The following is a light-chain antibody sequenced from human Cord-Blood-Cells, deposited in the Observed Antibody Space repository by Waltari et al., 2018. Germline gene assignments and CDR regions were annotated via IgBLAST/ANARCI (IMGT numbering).Light chain of an antibody. J-gene: IGLJ2*01. CDR3: GTWDSSLSAGV. V-gene: IGLV1-51*01. Sequence: QSVFTQPPSASAAPGQQVTISCSGSSSHIGNHSLSSYQQLPGTAPKLLIYDNNKRPSGIPDRFSGSKSGTSATLGITGLQTGDEADYYCGTWDSSLSAGVFGGGTKLTVL. CDR1: SSHIGNHS. CDR2: DNN.